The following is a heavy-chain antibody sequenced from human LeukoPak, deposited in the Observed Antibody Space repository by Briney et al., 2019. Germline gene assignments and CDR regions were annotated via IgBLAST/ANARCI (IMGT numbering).Heavy chain of an antibody. D-gene: IGHD4-17*01. CDR3: ARAGGGDYGDYYYGMDV. CDR2: ISYDGSNK. J-gene: IGHJ6*02. CDR1: GFTFSSYA. Sequence: PGRSLRLSCAASGFTFSSYAMHWVRQAPGKGLEWVAVISYDGSNKYYADSVKGRFTISRDNSKNTLYLQMNSLRAEDTAVYYCARAGGGDYGDYYYGMDVWGQGTTVTVSS. V-gene: IGHV3-30-3*01.